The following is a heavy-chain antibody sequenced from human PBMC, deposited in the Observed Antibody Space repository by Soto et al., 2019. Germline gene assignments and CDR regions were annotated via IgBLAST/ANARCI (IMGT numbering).Heavy chain of an antibody. CDR1: GGSISSYY. Sequence: QVQLQESGPGLVKPSETLSLTCTVSGGSISSYYWSWIRQPPGKGLEWIGYIYYSGSTNYNPSLKGRVTISVDTSKTHFSLKLSSVTAADTAVYYCARLIPRMANDYWGQGTLVTVSS. CDR2: IYYSGST. V-gene: IGHV4-59*08. J-gene: IGHJ4*02. D-gene: IGHD2-2*02. CDR3: ARLIPRMANDY.